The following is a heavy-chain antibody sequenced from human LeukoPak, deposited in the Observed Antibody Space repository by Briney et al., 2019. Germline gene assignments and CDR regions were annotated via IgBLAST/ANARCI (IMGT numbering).Heavy chain of an antibody. Sequence: GGSLRLSCAASGFSFSSYGMHWVRQAPGKGLEWVTFIRYDGTNKYYADSVKGRFTISRDNSKNTLYLQMNSLRAEDTAMYYCAKDSAYYYDSSGYYYDWGQGTLVTVSS. CDR2: IRYDGTNK. CDR1: GFSFSSYG. J-gene: IGHJ4*02. CDR3: AKDSAYYYDSSGYYYD. V-gene: IGHV3-30*02. D-gene: IGHD3-22*01.